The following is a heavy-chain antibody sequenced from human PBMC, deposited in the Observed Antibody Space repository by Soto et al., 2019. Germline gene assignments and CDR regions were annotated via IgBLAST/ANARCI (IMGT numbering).Heavy chain of an antibody. CDR2: IIPIFGTA. J-gene: IGHJ4*02. D-gene: IGHD3-22*01. V-gene: IGHV1-69*13. Sequence: SVKVSCKASGGTFSSYAISWVRQAPGQGLEWMGGIIPIFGTANYAQKFQGRVTITADESTSTAYMELSSLRSEDTAVYYCARSEGYYDSSGYLELDYWGQGTLVTV. CDR1: GGTFSSYA. CDR3: ARSEGYYDSSGYLELDY.